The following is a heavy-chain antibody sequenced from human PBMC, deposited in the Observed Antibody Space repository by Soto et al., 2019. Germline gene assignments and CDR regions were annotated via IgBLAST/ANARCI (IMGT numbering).Heavy chain of an antibody. CDR3: ARVPETTLEWLLARGYYYYYYGMDV. CDR2: ISSSSSYI. Sequence: PGGSLRLSCAASGFTFSSYSMNWVRQAPGKGLEWVSSISSSSSYIYYADSVKGRFTISRDNAKNSLYLQMNSLRAEDTAVYYCARVPETTLEWLLARGYYYYYYGMDVWGQGTTATVSS. V-gene: IGHV3-21*01. CDR1: GFTFSSYS. J-gene: IGHJ6*02. D-gene: IGHD3-3*01.